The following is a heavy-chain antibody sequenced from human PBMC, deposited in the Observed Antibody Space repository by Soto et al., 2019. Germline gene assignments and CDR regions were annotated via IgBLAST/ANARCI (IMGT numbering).Heavy chain of an antibody. Sequence: GGSLRLSCAASGFTFSSYAMSWVRQAPGKGLEWVSAISGSGGSTYYADSVKGRFTISRDNSKNTLYLQMNGLGAEETAVYYCAKDLLDGILTGYYSYWGQGTLVTVSS. D-gene: IGHD3-9*01. J-gene: IGHJ4*02. CDR1: GFTFSSYA. V-gene: IGHV3-23*01. CDR3: AKDLLDGILTGYYSY. CDR2: ISGSGGST.